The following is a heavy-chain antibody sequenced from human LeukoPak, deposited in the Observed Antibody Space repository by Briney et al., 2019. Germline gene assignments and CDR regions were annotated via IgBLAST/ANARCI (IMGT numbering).Heavy chain of an antibody. V-gene: IGHV1-69*06. CDR3: ARTVVVTAEHAFDI. CDR2: IIPIFGAA. Sequence: ASVKVSCKASGYTFTSYGISWVRQAPGQGLEWMGGIIPIFGAANYAQKFQDRVTITADKSTSTVYMELSSLRSEDTAVYYCARTVVVTAEHAFDIWGQGTMVTVSS. J-gene: IGHJ3*02. D-gene: IGHD2-21*02. CDR1: GYTFTSYG.